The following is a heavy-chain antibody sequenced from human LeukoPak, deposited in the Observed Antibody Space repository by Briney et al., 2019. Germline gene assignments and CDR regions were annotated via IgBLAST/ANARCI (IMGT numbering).Heavy chain of an antibody. V-gene: IGHV1-69*05. CDR2: IIPIFGTA. D-gene: IGHD1-26*01. Sequence: SVKVSCKASGGTFSSYAISWVRQAPGQGLEWMGGIIPIFGTANYAQKFQGRVTITTDESTSTAYMELSSLRSEDTAVYYCAREGGASDAFDIWGQGTMVTVSS. CDR1: GGTFSSYA. J-gene: IGHJ3*02. CDR3: AREGGASDAFDI.